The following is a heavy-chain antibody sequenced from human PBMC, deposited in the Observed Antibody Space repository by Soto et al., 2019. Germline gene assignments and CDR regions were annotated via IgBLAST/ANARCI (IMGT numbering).Heavy chain of an antibody. J-gene: IGHJ6*02. CDR1: GFTFSSYA. CDR2: ISSNGGST. V-gene: IGHV3-64D*06. D-gene: IGHD3-3*01. Sequence: PGGSLRRPCSASGFTFSSYAMHWVRQAPGKGLEYVSAISSNGGSTYYADSVKGRFTISRDNSKNTLYLQMSSLRAEDTAVYYCVNTQFWSGYYNDYYYYGMDVWGQGTTVTVSS. CDR3: VNTQFWSGYYNDYYYYGMDV.